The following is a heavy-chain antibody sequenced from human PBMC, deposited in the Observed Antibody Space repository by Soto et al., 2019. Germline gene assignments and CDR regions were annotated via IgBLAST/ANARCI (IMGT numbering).Heavy chain of an antibody. CDR1: GFSFSRYG. D-gene: IGHD4-4*01. V-gene: IGHV3-30*18. J-gene: IGHJ6*02. Sequence: GGSLRLSCAASGFSFSRYGMYWVRQAPGKALERVAVISCAVSNKEYADSVTGRFTVSKDNSKNTLYLQLKRLRVDDTARYNSAKATVSTGYYYDKEVCGQGTRVTVSS. CDR3: AKATVSTGYYYDKEV. CDR2: ISCAVSNK.